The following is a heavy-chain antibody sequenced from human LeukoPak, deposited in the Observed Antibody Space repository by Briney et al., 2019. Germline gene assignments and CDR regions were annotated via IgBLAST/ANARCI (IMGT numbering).Heavy chain of an antibody. Sequence: GGSLRLSCAASGFTFSSYWMSWVRQAPGKGLEWVANIKQDGSEKYYVDSVKGRFTISRDNAKNSLYLQMNSLRAEDTAVYYCARVIYGSGSYFRVYYYMDVWGKGTTVTVSS. J-gene: IGHJ6*03. CDR3: ARVIYGSGSYFRVYYYMDV. D-gene: IGHD3-10*01. V-gene: IGHV3-7*01. CDR2: IKQDGSEK. CDR1: GFTFSSYW.